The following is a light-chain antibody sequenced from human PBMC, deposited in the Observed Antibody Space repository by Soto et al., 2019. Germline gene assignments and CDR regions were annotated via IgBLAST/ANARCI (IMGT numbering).Light chain of an antibody. J-gene: IGKJ4*01. CDR3: QQYKHWPTLT. CDR1: PRVSTN. Sequence: EIMMTQSPATLSLSPGERATLSCRASPRVSTNLALYQKKTGQDPRLLIYGASSRVPGIPARFSGSGSGIEFTLTIRSLQSEDFAIYYCQQYKHWPTLTFGGGTKVEIK. CDR2: GAS. V-gene: IGKV3-15*01.